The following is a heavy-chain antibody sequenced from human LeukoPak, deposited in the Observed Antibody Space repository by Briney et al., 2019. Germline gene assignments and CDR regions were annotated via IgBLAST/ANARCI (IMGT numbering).Heavy chain of an antibody. CDR3: ARWDIRGTAHQLDY. CDR2: INQDGSAK. J-gene: IGHJ4*02. CDR1: GFTPSSQW. Sequence: GGSLRLSCAASGFTPSSQWMSWVRQAPGKGLEWVANINQDGSAKYYVDSVKGRFTISGDNARNSMYLQMNSLRAEDTAVYYCARWDIRGTAHQLDYWGQGTLVTVSS. V-gene: IGHV3-7*01. D-gene: IGHD5-12*01.